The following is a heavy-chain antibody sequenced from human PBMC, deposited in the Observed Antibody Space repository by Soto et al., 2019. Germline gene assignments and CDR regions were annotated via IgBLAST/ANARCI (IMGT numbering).Heavy chain of an antibody. Sequence: ASVKVSCKASGYTFTSYGISWVRQAPGQGLEWMGWISAYNGNTNYAQKFQGRVTMTTDTSTSTAYMELRSLRSDDTAVYYCATELRYFDWLFPNNWSDPWGQGTLVTVSS. CDR2: ISAYNGNT. J-gene: IGHJ5*02. CDR1: GYTFTSYG. CDR3: ATELRYFDWLFPNNWSDP. D-gene: IGHD3-9*01. V-gene: IGHV1-18*01.